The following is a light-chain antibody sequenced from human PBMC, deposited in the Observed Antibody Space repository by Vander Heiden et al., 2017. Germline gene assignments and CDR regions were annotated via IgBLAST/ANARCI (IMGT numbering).Light chain of an antibody. J-gene: IGKJ4*01. CDR1: QSVSSN. Sequence: EIVMTQSPATMSVSPGETATLSCSASQSVSSNLAWYQQKPGQAPRLLLYSASIRATGIPARFTGSGSGTDFSLTISSLQSEDFAVYFCQQFNKWPLTFGGGTKVEIK. V-gene: IGKV3-15*01. CDR3: QQFNKWPLT. CDR2: SAS.